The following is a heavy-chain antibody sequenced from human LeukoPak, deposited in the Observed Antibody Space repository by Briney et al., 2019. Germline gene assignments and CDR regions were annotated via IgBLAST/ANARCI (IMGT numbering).Heavy chain of an antibody. CDR3: ARGFYGDYTFDY. Sequence: GESLRLSRALSGLTLCSYWMHCVRQAPGKGVVWVSRIDSDGSSTSYADSVKGRFTISRDNAKNTLYLQMNSLRAEDTAVYYCARGFYGDYTFDYWGQGTLVTVSS. CDR2: IDSDGSST. D-gene: IGHD4-17*01. J-gene: IGHJ4*02. CDR1: GLTLCSYW. V-gene: IGHV3-74*01.